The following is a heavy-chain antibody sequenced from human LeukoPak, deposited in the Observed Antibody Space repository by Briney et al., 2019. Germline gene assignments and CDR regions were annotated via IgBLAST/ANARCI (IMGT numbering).Heavy chain of an antibody. D-gene: IGHD6-6*01. Sequence: RHSETLSLTCTVSGGSISSYYWSWIRQPPGKGLEWIGYIYYSGSTNYNPSLKSRVTISVDTSKNQFSLKLSSVTAADTAVYYCARGYSSSSEADYWGQGTLVTVSS. CDR2: IYYSGST. J-gene: IGHJ4*02. V-gene: IGHV4-59*01. CDR1: GGSISSYY. CDR3: ARGYSSSSEADY.